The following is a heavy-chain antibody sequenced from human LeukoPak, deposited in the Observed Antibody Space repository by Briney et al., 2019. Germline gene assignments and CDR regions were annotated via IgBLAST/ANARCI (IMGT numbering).Heavy chain of an antibody. J-gene: IGHJ4*02. V-gene: IGHV3-23*01. Sequence: GGSLRLSCAASGFTFSSYAMSWVSQAPGKGLEWVSAISGSGGSTYYADSVKGRFTISRDNSKNTLYLQMNSLRAEDTAVYYCAKDPTVVVTAMDYWGQGTLVTVSS. D-gene: IGHD2-21*02. CDR2: ISGSGGST. CDR3: AKDPTVVVTAMDY. CDR1: GFTFSSYA.